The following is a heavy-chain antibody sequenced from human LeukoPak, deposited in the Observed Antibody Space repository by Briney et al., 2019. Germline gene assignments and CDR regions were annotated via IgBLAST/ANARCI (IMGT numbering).Heavy chain of an antibody. CDR2: INPNSGGT. D-gene: IGHD3-10*01. CDR3: ASYGSGSYYKPPLEY. V-gene: IGHV1-2*02. J-gene: IGHJ4*02. CDR1: GYTFTGYY. Sequence: GASVKVSCKASGYTFTGYYMHWVRQAPGQGLEWMGWINPNSGGTNYAQKFQGRVTMTRDTSISTAYMELSRLRSDDTAVYYCASYGSGSYYKPPLEYWGQGTLVTVSS.